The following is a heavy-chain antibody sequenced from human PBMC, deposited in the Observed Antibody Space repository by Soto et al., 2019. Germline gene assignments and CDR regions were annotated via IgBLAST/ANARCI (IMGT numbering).Heavy chain of an antibody. CDR2: INSDGSST. V-gene: IGHV3-74*01. Sequence: PGGSLRLSCAASGFTFSSYWMHWVRQAPGKGLVWVSRINSDGSSTSYADSVKGRFTISRDNAKNTLYLQMNSLRAEDTAVYYCARVYYRAWYFELWGRGTLVTVSS. D-gene: IGHD1-26*01. CDR3: ARVYYRAWYFEL. J-gene: IGHJ2*01. CDR1: GFTFSSYW.